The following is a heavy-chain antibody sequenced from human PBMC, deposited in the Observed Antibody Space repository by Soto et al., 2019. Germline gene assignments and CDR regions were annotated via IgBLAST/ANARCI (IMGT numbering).Heavy chain of an antibody. J-gene: IGHJ4*02. D-gene: IGHD6-13*01. V-gene: IGHV1-24*01. Sequence: ASVKVSCKVSGYTLTELSMHWVLQAPGKGLEWMGGFDPEDGETIYAQKFQGRVTMTEDTSTDTAYMELSSLRSEDTAVYYCATDGPPGIAAAATAGGYWGQGTLVTVSS. CDR3: ATDGPPGIAAAATAGGY. CDR1: GYTLTELS. CDR2: FDPEDGET.